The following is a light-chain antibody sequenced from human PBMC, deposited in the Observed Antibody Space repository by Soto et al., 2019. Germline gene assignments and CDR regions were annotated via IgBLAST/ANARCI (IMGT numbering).Light chain of an antibody. CDR1: QSISTY. Sequence: DIQVTQSPSSLSASVGDRVTITCRTSQSISTYFNWYQQTPGKAPKLQINGASSLQSGVPSRFCGGGVGTDFTLTINGLQPEDCATYYCQQSYGFPRTFGQGTRVEIK. CDR2: GAS. V-gene: IGKV1-39*01. J-gene: IGKJ1*01. CDR3: QQSYGFPRT.